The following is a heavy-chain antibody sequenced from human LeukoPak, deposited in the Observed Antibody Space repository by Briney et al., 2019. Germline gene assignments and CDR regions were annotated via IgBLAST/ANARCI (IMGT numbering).Heavy chain of an antibody. CDR2: ISSSGSTI. CDR3: AVLSGYGDYYYYYGMDV. V-gene: IGHV3-11*04. Sequence: GGSLRLSCAASGFTFSDYYMSWIRQAPGKGLEWVSYISSSGSTIYYADSVKGRFTISRDNAKNSLYLQMNSLRAEDTAVYYCAVLSGYGDYYYYYGMDVWGQGTTVTVSS. D-gene: IGHD4-17*01. J-gene: IGHJ6*02. CDR1: GFTFSDYY.